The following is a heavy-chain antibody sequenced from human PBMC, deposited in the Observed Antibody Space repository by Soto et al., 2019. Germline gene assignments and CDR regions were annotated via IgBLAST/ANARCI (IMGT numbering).Heavy chain of an antibody. CDR2: IYHSGST. Sequence: TLSLTCTLSGVSISSGGYYWSWIRRRPGKGQEWIGYIYHSGSTNDNPSLMSRVSISVEKSKNQFSLKLSSVSAADTAVYYCARDAYGFWSGYIRYYYYYGMDVWGQGTTVTVSS. D-gene: IGHD3-3*01. CDR1: GVSISSGGYY. J-gene: IGHJ6*01. CDR3: ARDAYGFWSGYIRYYYYYGMDV. V-gene: IGHV4-31*02.